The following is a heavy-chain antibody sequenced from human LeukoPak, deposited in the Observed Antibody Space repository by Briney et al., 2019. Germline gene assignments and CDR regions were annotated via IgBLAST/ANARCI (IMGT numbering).Heavy chain of an antibody. D-gene: IGHD3-9*01. Sequence: PSETLCLTCTVSGGSISSYYWSWIRQPAGKGLEWIGRIYTSGSTNYNPSLKSRVTMSVDTSKNQFSLKLSSVTAADTAVYYCARVNGIYDIPSRPHNNYFDYWGQGTLVTVSS. CDR2: IYTSGST. J-gene: IGHJ4*02. CDR3: ARVNGIYDIPSRPHNNYFDY. CDR1: GGSISSYY. V-gene: IGHV4-4*07.